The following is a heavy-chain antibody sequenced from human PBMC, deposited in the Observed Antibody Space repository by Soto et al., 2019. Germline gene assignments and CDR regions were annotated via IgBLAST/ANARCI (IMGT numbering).Heavy chain of an antibody. CDR1: GGSIISYY. CDR3: ARLSTTVLDY. Sequence: QVQLQESGPGLVKPSETLSLTCTVSGGSIISYYWSWIRQPPGKGLEWIGYIYYSGSTNYNPSLKSRVTISVDTSKNQFSLKLSSVTAADTAVYYCARLSTTVLDYWGQGTLVTVSS. J-gene: IGHJ4*02. V-gene: IGHV4-59*08. D-gene: IGHD4-17*01. CDR2: IYYSGST.